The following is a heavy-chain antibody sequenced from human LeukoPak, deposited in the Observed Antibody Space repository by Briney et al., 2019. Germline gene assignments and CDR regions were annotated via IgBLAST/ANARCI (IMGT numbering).Heavy chain of an antibody. CDR1: GFSVSDPLSY. CDR2: INFIGRT. V-gene: IGHV4-39*01. CDR3: ARLTKGRYFDYIFAF. Sequence: SETLYLTCTVSGFSVSDPLSYWGWVRQPPGKGLEWIAEINFIGRTSYDSSLNSRVTMSVDTSKNQFSLKMTSVSAADTAVYFCARLTKGRYFDYIFAFWGQGILVTVSS. D-gene: IGHD3-9*01. J-gene: IGHJ4*02.